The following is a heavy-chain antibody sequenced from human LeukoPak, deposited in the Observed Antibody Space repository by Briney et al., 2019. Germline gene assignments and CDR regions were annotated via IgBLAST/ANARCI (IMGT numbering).Heavy chain of an antibody. V-gene: IGHV3-23*01. J-gene: IGHJ4*02. CDR3: AKRGVVIRVILVGFHKEAYYFDS. Sequence: GGSLRLSCAVSGITLSNYGMSWVRQAPGKGLEWVGGISDSGGRTNYADSVKGRFTISRDNPKNTLYLQMNSLRAEDTAVYFCAKRGVVIRVILVGFHKEAYYFDSWGQGALVTVSS. CDR1: GITLSNYG. CDR2: ISDSGGRT. D-gene: IGHD3-22*01.